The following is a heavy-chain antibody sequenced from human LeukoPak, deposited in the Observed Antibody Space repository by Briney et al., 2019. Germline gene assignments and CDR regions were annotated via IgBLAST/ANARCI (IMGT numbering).Heavy chain of an antibody. Sequence: GGSLRLSCAASGFTFSSYAMHWVRQAPGKGLEWVAVISYDGSNKYYADSVKGRFTISRDNSKNPLYLQMNSLRAEDTAVYYCARDNYDSSGYAIPFDYWGQGTLVTVSS. D-gene: IGHD3-22*01. CDR1: GFTFSSYA. CDR3: ARDNYDSSGYAIPFDY. V-gene: IGHV3-30-3*01. CDR2: ISYDGSNK. J-gene: IGHJ4*02.